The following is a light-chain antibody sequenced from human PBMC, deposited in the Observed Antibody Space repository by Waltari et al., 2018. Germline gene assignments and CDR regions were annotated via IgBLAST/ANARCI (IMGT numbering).Light chain of an antibody. CDR2: YKLGPDK. V-gene: IGLV5-45*03. J-gene: IGLJ2*01. Sequence: QAVLTQPSSLSASPGASASPTCTLRSGVNVANHRIYWYQQKPGSPPQYPLRYKLGPDKQQGSGVPSRFSGSKDASANAGILLISGLQSEDEADYYCMIWRSGASEFGGGTKLTVL. CDR1: SGVNVANHR. CDR3: MIWRSGASE.